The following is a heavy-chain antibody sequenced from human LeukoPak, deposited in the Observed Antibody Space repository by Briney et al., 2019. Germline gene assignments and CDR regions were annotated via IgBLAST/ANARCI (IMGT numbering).Heavy chain of an antibody. V-gene: IGHV1-2*02. CDR3: ARLLWFGELPVGFDY. CDR1: GYTFTGYY. Sequence: ASVKVSCKASGYTFTGYYMHWVRQAPGQGLEWMGWTNPNSGGTNYAQKFQGRVTMTRDTSISTAYMELSRLRSDDTAVYYCARLLWFGELPVGFDYWGQGTLVTVSS. J-gene: IGHJ4*02. CDR2: TNPNSGGT. D-gene: IGHD3-10*01.